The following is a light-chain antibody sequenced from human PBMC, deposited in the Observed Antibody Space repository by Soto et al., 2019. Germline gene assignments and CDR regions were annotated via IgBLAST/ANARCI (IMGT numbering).Light chain of an antibody. Sequence: QSVLTQPASVSGSPGQSITISCTGTSSDVGGYNYVSWYQQHPGKAPKLMIYEVSNRPSGVSNRFSGSKSGNTASRTISGLQAEDEADYYCSSYTSSSTPYVFGTGTKLTVL. CDR2: EVS. CDR3: SSYTSSSTPYV. J-gene: IGLJ1*01. V-gene: IGLV2-14*01. CDR1: SSDVGGYNY.